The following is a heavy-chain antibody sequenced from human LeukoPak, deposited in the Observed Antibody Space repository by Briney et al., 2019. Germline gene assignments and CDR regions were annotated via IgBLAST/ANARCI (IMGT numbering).Heavy chain of an antibody. CDR3: ARVYYDILTGPTPTGWFDP. Sequence: PSETLSLTCTVSGVSISSVGYYWSWIRQPPGKGLEWIGHIYYSGSTNYNPSLKSRVTISVDTSKNQFSLKLSSVTAADTAVYYCARVYYDILTGPTPTGWFDPWGQGTLVTVSS. CDR1: GVSISSVGYY. J-gene: IGHJ5*02. D-gene: IGHD3-9*01. V-gene: IGHV4-61*08. CDR2: IYYSGST.